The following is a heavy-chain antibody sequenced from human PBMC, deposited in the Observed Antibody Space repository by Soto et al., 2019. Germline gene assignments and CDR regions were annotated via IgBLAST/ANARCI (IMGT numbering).Heavy chain of an antibody. CDR3: AREGSEYPSGYYYMDV. D-gene: IGHD6-6*01. J-gene: IGHJ6*03. CDR1: GFTFSSYS. V-gene: IGHV3-21*01. Sequence: GGSLRLSCAASGFTFSSYSMNWVRQAPGKGLEWVSSISSSSSYIYYADSVKGRFTISRDNAKNSLYLQMNSLRAEDTAVYYCAREGSEYPSGYYYMDVWGKGTTVTVSS. CDR2: ISSSSSYI.